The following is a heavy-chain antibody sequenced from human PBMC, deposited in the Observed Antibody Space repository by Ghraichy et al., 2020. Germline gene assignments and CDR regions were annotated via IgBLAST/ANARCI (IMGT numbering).Heavy chain of an antibody. V-gene: IGHV3-7*01. Sequence: GGSLRLSCAASGFTFSSYWMAWIRQAPGKGLEWLANITQDGGETYYVDTVKGRFTISRDNAKKSLYLQMNSLRAEDTAVYYCARNDRDYGDYGNDYWGQGTLVTVSS. J-gene: IGHJ4*02. CDR1: GFTFSSYW. CDR3: ARNDRDYGDYGNDY. D-gene: IGHD4-17*01. CDR2: ITQDGGET.